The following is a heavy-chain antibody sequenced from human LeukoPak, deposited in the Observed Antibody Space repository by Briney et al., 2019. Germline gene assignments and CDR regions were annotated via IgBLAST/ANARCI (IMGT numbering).Heavy chain of an antibody. D-gene: IGHD6-13*01. CDR1: GDSLSRDTAA. V-gene: IGHV6-1*01. CDR3: ARDRGGSSWYYFDN. J-gene: IGHJ4*02. CDR2: TYYTSKWYN. Sequence: SQTLSLTCAMSGDSLSRDTAAWDWARQYPSSGLEWLGRTYYTSKWYNDSAVSVKSRITINPDTSKNQFSLQLNSVTPEDTAVYYCARDRGGSSWYYFDNWGQGSLVTVSS.